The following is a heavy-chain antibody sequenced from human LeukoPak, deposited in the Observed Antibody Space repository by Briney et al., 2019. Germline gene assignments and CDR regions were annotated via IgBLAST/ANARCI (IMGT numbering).Heavy chain of an antibody. J-gene: IGHJ4*02. CDR3: AKDDQWLATY. CDR2: ISYDGSNK. D-gene: IGHD6-19*01. CDR1: GFTFSSYG. V-gene: IGHV3-30*18. Sequence: GGSLRLSCAASGFTFSSYGMHWVRQAPGKGLEWVAVISYDGSNKYYADSVKGRFTISRDNSKNTLYLQMNSLRAEDTAVYYCAKDDQWLATYWGQGTLVTVSS.